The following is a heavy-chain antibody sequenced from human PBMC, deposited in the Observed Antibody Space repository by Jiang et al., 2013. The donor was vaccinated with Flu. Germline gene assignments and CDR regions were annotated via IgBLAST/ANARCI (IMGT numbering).Heavy chain of an antibody. V-gene: IGHV5-51*01. Sequence: LKISCKGSGYSFANYWIGWVRQTPGKGLEWMGIIYPGDSDTRYSPSFQGQVTISADKSTTTAHLQWSSLKASDTAMYYCASGGFPTVVMYYYFDYWGQGTLVTVSS. J-gene: IGHJ4*02. CDR3: ASGGFPTVVMYYYFDY. CDR1: GYSFANYW. D-gene: IGHD4-23*01. CDR2: IYPGDSDT.